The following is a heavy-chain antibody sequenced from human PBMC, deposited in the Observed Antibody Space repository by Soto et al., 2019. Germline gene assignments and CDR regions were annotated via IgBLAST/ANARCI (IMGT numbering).Heavy chain of an antibody. CDR2: IYHSGST. V-gene: IGHV4-4*02. D-gene: IGHD3-3*01. CDR1: GGSISSSNW. Sequence: PSETLFLTCAVSGGSISSSNWWSWVRQPPGKGLEWIGEIYHSGSTNYNPSLKSRVTISVDKSKNQFSLKLSSVTAADTAVYYCARWDLITIFGVVIMGGMDVWGQGTTVTVSS. J-gene: IGHJ6*02. CDR3: ARWDLITIFGVVIMGGMDV.